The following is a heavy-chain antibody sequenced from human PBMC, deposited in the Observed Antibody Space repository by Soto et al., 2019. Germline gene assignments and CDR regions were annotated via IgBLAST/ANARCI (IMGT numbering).Heavy chain of an antibody. V-gene: IGHV3-30*04. CDR1: GFSFRNYA. J-gene: IGHJ4*02. D-gene: IGHD1-26*01. Sequence: PGRSLRLSCAASGFSFRNYAIHWVLQAPGKGLEWVAVISRDGSHKYYLDSVKGRFTISRDNSKDTVNLLMNSLRDDDSAMYYCARSRNSAIADSFDFWGQGTLVTVSS. CDR3: ARSRNSAIADSFDF. CDR2: ISRDGSHK.